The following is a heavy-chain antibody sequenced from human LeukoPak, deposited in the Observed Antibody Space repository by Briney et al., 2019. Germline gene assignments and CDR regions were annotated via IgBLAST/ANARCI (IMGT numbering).Heavy chain of an antibody. D-gene: IGHD4-17*01. CDR1: GFTFSSYA. CDR3: AKSFDDYGDYADPDY. Sequence: PGGSLRLSCAASGFTFSSYAMSWVRQAPGKGLEWVSAISGSGGSTYYADSVKGRFTISRDSSKNTLYLQMNSLRAEDTAVYYCAKSFDDYGDYADPDYWGQGTLVTVSS. V-gene: IGHV3-23*01. J-gene: IGHJ4*02. CDR2: ISGSGGST.